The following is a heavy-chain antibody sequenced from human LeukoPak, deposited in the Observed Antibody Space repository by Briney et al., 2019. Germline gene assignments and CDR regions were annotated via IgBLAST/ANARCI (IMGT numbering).Heavy chain of an antibody. V-gene: IGHV3-21*01. CDR2: ISSSSSYI. J-gene: IGHJ4*02. D-gene: IGHD3-16*02. CDR3: ARSLSLYAQFDY. Sequence: PGRSLRLSCAASGFTFSSYSMNWVRQAPGKGLEWVSSISSSSSYIYYADSVKGRFTISRDNAKNSLYLQMNSLRAEDTAVYYCARSLSLYAQFDYWGQGTLVTVSS. CDR1: GFTFSSYS.